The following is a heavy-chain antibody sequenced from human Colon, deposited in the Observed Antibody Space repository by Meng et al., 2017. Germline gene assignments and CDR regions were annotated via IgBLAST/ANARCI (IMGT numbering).Heavy chain of an antibody. CDR3: VRSSAWVRTGFDP. D-gene: IGHD6-19*01. J-gene: IGHJ5*02. V-gene: IGHV4-39*01. CDR2: IGHSGFT. Sequence: QLQLQGSGPGLVRPSEALSLTCSVSGGSISTSGYYWGWIRQPPGKGLEWIGSIGHSGFTYYTPSLKSRVTVSIDTSRNQFSLWLTSVTAADTAVYYCVRSSAWVRTGFDPWGQGTLVTVSS. CDR1: GGSISTSGYY.